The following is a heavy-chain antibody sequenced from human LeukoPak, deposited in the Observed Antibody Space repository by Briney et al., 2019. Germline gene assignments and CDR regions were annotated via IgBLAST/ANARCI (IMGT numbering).Heavy chain of an antibody. CDR3: ARGGGYYYGSGSYCRFDP. D-gene: IGHD3-10*01. Sequence: SETLSLTCAVYGGSFSGYYWSWIRQPPGKGLEWIGEINHSGSTNYNPSLKSRGTISVDTSKNQFSLKLSSVTAADTAVYYCARGGGYYYGSGSYCRFDPWGQGTLVTVSS. J-gene: IGHJ5*02. CDR2: INHSGST. CDR1: GGSFSGYY. V-gene: IGHV4-34*01.